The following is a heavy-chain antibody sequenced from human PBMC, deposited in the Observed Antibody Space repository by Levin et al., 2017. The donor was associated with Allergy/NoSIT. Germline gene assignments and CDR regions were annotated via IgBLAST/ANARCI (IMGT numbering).Heavy chain of an antibody. Sequence: SQTLSLTCNVSGGSIRSGGFYWSWVRQHPGKGLEWIGYIYHSGGTYYNPSLKSRVSISVDMSKSQFSLRLSSVTAADTAIYYCVRIRPEPGTFLLDHWGQGTLVTVSS. CDR2: IYHSGGT. CDR3: VRIRPEPGTFLLDH. D-gene: IGHD1-7*01. V-gene: IGHV4-31*03. CDR1: GGSIRSGGFY. J-gene: IGHJ4*02.